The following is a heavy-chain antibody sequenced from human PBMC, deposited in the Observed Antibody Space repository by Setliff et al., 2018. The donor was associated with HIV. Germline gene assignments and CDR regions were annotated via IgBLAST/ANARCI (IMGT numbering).Heavy chain of an antibody. CDR3: ARGVVDYDFWSGSGDYYYIDV. J-gene: IGHJ6*03. D-gene: IGHD3-3*01. CDR1: GGSMNSHY. Sequence: KPSETLSLTCTVSGGSMNSHYWSWIRQSPGRGLEWIGYIYYSVSTKYNPSLKSRVSMSIDTSKNQFSLKMSSVTAADTAVYYCARGVVDYDFWSGSGDYYYIDVWGKGATVTVSS. CDR2: IYYSVST. V-gene: IGHV4-59*11.